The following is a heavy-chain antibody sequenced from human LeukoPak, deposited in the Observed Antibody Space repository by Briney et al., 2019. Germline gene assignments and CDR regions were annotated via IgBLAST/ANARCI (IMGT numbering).Heavy chain of an antibody. CDR3: ARGIRYFDYNNWFDP. CDR2: IIPIFGTA. Sequence: ASVKVSCKASGGTFSSYAISWVRQAPGQGLEWMGGIIPIFGTANYAQKFQGRVTITADESTSTAYMELSSLRSEDTAVYYCARGIRYFDYNNWFDPWGQGTLVTVSS. CDR1: GGTFSSYA. D-gene: IGHD3-9*01. J-gene: IGHJ5*02. V-gene: IGHV1-69*13.